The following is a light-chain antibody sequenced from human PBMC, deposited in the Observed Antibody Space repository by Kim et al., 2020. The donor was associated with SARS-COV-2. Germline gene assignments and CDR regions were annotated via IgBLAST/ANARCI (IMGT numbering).Light chain of an antibody. CDR2: QDN. CDR1: KLGDKY. V-gene: IGLV3-1*01. Sequence: ASPGQKASITCSGYKLGDKYISWYQQKPGQSPVVVIYQDNQRPSGIPERFSGSNSGNTATLTISGTQAMDEADYYCQAWDSSTGGFGGGTQLTVL. CDR3: QAWDSSTGG. J-gene: IGLJ2*01.